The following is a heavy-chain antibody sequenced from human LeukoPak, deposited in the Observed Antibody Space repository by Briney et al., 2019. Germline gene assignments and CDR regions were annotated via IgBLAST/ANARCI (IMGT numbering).Heavy chain of an antibody. CDR2: IYYSGST. J-gene: IGHJ5*02. Sequence: PSETLSLTCTVSGGSISSGDYYWSWIRQPPGKGLEWIGSIYYSGSTSYNPSLKSRVTISVDTSKNQFSVKLSSVTAADTAVYYCARHRWIVGGTSWFDPWGQGTLVTVSS. CDR3: ARHRWIVGGTSWFDP. CDR1: GGSISSGDYY. V-gene: IGHV4-39*01. D-gene: IGHD1-26*01.